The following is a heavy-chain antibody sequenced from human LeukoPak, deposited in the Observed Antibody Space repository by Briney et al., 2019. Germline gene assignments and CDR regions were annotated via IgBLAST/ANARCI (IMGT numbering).Heavy chain of an antibody. CDR1: GGSISSGGYY. J-gene: IGHJ3*02. CDR3: ARDKGGSQGRAFDI. V-gene: IGHV4-31*03. D-gene: IGHD1-26*01. CDR2: IYYSGST. Sequence: SETLSLTCTVSGGSISSGGYYWSWIRQHPGKGPEWIGYIYYSGSTYYNPSLKSRVTISVDTSKNQFSLKLSSVTAADTAVYYCARDKGGSQGRAFDIWGQGTMVTVSS.